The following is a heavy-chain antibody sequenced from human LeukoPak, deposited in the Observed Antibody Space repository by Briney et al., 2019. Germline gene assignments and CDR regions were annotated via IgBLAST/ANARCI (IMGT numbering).Heavy chain of an antibody. J-gene: IGHJ4*02. Sequence: ASVKVSCKASGYTFTSYGISWVRQAPGQGLEWMGGIIPIFGTANYAQKFQGRVTITADKSTSTAYMELSSLRAEDTAVYYCARGRVARSLWVWGQGTLVTVSS. CDR1: GYTFTSYG. CDR3: ARGRVARSLWV. D-gene: IGHD5-12*01. V-gene: IGHV1-69*06. CDR2: IIPIFGTA.